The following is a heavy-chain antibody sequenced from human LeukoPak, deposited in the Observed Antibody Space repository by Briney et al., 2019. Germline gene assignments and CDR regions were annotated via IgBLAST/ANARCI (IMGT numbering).Heavy chain of an antibody. CDR3: ARDNSVRDEAWWFTP. D-gene: IGHD5-24*01. J-gene: IGHJ5*02. Sequence: GASVKVSCKAFGYTFTSNYMHWVRQAPGQGPEGMVVISPSGGSTTYPQKFQGRVTLTRDMSTSTDYLELSSLRSEDTAVYYCARDNSVRDEAWWFTPWGQGTLVTGSS. CDR2: ISPSGGST. CDR1: GYTFTSNY. V-gene: IGHV1-46*01.